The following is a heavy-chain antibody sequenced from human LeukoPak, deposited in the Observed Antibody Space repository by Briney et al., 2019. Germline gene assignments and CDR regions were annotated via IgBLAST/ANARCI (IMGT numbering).Heavy chain of an antibody. CDR3: ARGGHSAVAGTTGLDAFDI. CDR1: GFTFSSYW. CDR2: INSDGSST. Sequence: GGSLRLSCAASGFTFSSYWMHWVRHAPGKGLVWVSRINSDGSSTSYADSVKGRFTISRDNAKTTLYLQMNSLRAEETAEYYCARGGHSAVAGTTGLDAFDIWGQGTMVTVSS. V-gene: IGHV3-74*01. J-gene: IGHJ3*02. D-gene: IGHD6-19*01.